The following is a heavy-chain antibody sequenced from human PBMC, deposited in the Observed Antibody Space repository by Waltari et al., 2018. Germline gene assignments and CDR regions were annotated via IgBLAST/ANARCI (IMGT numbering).Heavy chain of an antibody. CDR3: ARDPPVSSIAAQDWFDP. V-gene: IGHV4-39*07. CDR2: IYYSGST. CDR1: GGSISSSSYY. D-gene: IGHD6-6*01. J-gene: IGHJ5*02. Sequence: QLQLQESGPGLVKPSETLSLTCTVSGGSISSSSYYWGWIRQPPGKGLEWIGSIYYSGSTYYNPSLKSRVTISVDTSKNQFSLKLSSVTAADTAVYYCARDPPVSSIAAQDWFDPWGQGTLVTVSS.